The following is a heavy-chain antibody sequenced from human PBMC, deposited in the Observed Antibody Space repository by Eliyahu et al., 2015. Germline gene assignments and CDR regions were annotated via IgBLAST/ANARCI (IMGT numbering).Heavy chain of an antibody. Sequence: EVQLVESGGGLVKPGGSLRLSCAASGFTFCNAWMSWVRQAPGKGLEWVGRIKSKTDGGTTDYAAPVKGRFTISRDDSKNTLYLQMNSLKTEDTAVYYCTTDLGYQLLKPDYWGQGTLVTVSS. CDR1: GFTFCNAW. D-gene: IGHD2-2*01. CDR3: TTDLGYQLLKPDY. J-gene: IGHJ4*02. CDR2: IKSKTDGGTT. V-gene: IGHV3-15*01.